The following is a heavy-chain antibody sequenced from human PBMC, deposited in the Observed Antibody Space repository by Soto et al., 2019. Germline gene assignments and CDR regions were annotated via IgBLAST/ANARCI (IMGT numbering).Heavy chain of an antibody. CDR1: GGSITSGGYS. V-gene: IGHV4-30-2*06. CDR2: IYQSGSA. J-gene: IGHJ6*02. Sequence: SETLSLTCAVSGGSITSGGYSWSWIRQSPGQGLEWIGYIYQSGSASYNPSLKPRVTILVDRSKNQFSLNRTSVTAADTAVYYCARSFYGVDLWGQGTTVTVSS. CDR3: ARSFYGVDL.